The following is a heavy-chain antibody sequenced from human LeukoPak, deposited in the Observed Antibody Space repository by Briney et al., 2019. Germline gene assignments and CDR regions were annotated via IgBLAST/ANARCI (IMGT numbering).Heavy chain of an antibody. CDR2: ISTSGSTV. CDR1: GFIFRDYY. CDR3: VRALWGGTSSVGAFDV. D-gene: IGHD3-3*01. J-gene: IGHJ3*01. V-gene: IGHV3-11*01. Sequence: PGGSLRLSCVASGFIFRDYYMNWIRQTPGKGLEWVSYISTSGSTVYYTDSVKGRFTISRDNATNSLFLQISSLRAEDTAVYYCVRALWGGTSSVGAFDVWGQGTMVTVSS.